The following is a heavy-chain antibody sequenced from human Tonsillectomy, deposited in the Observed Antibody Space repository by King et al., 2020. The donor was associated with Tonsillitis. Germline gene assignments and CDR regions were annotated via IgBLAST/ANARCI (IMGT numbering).Heavy chain of an antibody. CDR3: ARETYYYAMDA. J-gene: IGHJ6*02. Sequence: QLQESGPGLVKPSETLSLTCTVSGGSISTYSWNWIRQPPGKGPEWIGYLYYSGTTNFNPPLKSRVTISVDTSKNQFSLKLSSVTAADTAVYYCARETYYYAMDAWGQGTTVTVSS. V-gene: IGHV4-59*01. CDR2: LYYSGTT. CDR1: GGSISTYS.